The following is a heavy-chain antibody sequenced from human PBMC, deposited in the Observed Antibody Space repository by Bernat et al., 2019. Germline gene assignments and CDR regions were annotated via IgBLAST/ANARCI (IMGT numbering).Heavy chain of an antibody. V-gene: IGHV3-74*01. CDR3: ARDRGGMGDY. CDR2: ISSEGSDT. Sequence: EGNRGEEGGGGGKKGGERRGEGEASGFSGRDDDMHWGRQAPGKGLVWVSVISSEGSDTTYADSVKGRFTLSRDNANNTVYLQMNSLRAEDTAIYYCARDRGGMGDYWGQGTLVTVSS. CDR1: GFSGRDDD. D-gene: IGHD3-10*01. J-gene: IGHJ4*02.